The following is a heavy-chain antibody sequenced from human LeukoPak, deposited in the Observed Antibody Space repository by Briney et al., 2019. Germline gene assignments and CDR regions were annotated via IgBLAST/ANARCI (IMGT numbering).Heavy chain of an antibody. D-gene: IGHD2-2*01. CDR3: TTQTVDCSSTSCLYYFDY. CDR1: GFTFSNAW. CDR2: IKSKTDGGTT. Sequence: GGSLRLSCAASGFTFSNAWMSWVRQAPGKGLEWVGRIKSKTDGGTTDYAAPVKGRFTISRDDSKNTLYLQMNSLKTEDTAVYYCTTQTVDCSSTSCLYYFDYWGQGTLVTVSS. J-gene: IGHJ4*02. V-gene: IGHV3-15*01.